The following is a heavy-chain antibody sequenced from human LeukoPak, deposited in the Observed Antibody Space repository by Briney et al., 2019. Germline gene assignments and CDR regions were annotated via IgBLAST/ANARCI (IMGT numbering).Heavy chain of an antibody. J-gene: IGHJ6*03. CDR2: ISYTGSSI. CDR3: AREKIHFDSSGDYFDYYFYMDV. CDR1: RFTFNDYS. D-gene: IGHD3-22*01. Sequence: GGSLRLSCAASRFTFNDYSMTWIRQAPGKGLEWVSSISYTGSSINYADSVKGRFNISRDNAKKSLYLQMNSLRAEDTAVYYCAREKIHFDSSGDYFDYYFYMDVWGKGTTVTISS. V-gene: IGHV3-11*01.